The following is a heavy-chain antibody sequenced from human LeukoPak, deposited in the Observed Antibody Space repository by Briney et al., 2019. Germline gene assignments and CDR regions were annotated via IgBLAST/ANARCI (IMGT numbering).Heavy chain of an antibody. Sequence: PSETLSLTCAVYGGSFSGYYWSWIRQPPGKGLEWIGEINHSGSTNYNPSLKSRVTISVDTSKNQFSLKLSSVTAADTAVYYCARGRLWFGEQWGQGTLVTVSS. D-gene: IGHD3-10*01. CDR3: ARGRLWFGEQ. V-gene: IGHV4-34*01. J-gene: IGHJ4*02. CDR2: INHSGST. CDR1: GGSFSGYY.